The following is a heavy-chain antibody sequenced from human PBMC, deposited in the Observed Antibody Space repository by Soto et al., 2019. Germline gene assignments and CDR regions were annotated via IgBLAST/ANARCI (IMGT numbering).Heavy chain of an antibody. CDR2: ISAYNGNT. V-gene: IGHV1-18*01. D-gene: IGHD5-18*01. CDR1: GYTFTSYG. Sequence: GASVKVSCKASGYTFTSYGISWVRQAPGQGLEWMGWISAYNGNTNYAQKLQGRVTMTTDTSTGTAYMELRSLRSDDTAVYYCARGLDTAMVFGNYYFDYWGQGTLVTVSS. J-gene: IGHJ4*02. CDR3: ARGLDTAMVFGNYYFDY.